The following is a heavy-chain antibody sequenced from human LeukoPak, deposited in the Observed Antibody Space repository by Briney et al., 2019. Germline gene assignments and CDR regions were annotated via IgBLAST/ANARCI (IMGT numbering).Heavy chain of an antibody. CDR2: SSPNNGNR. V-gene: IGHV1-18*01. CDR1: GYTFTTYG. D-gene: IGHD3-3*01. CDR3: ARGGITIFGVVSYMDV. J-gene: IGHJ6*03. Sequence: VASVKVSCKTSGYTFTTYGISWVRQAPGQGLEWMGWSSPNNGNRNYAQKFQGRVTMTTDTSTATAYMELRSLRSDDTALYYCARGGITIFGVVSYMDVWGKGTTVTVSS.